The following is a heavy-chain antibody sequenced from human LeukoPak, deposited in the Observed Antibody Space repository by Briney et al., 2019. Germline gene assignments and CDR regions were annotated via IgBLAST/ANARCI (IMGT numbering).Heavy chain of an antibody. V-gene: IGHV1-2*02. J-gene: IGHJ3*02. Sequence: ASVKVSFKASGYTFTGYYMHWVRQAPGQGLEWMGWISPNSGDTNYAQKFQGRVTMTRDTSISTAYMELSRLRSDDTAVYYCATFADAFDIWGQGTMVTVSS. CDR1: GYTFTGYY. CDR3: ATFADAFDI. CDR2: ISPNSGDT.